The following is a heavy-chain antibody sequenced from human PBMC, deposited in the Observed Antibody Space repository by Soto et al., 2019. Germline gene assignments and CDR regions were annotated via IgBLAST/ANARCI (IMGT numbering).Heavy chain of an antibody. CDR3: ARVLTSLLRGVYGMDV. J-gene: IGHJ6*02. Sequence: ASVKVSCKASGYTFTSYGISWVRQAPGQGLEWMGWISAYNGNTNYAQKLQGRVTMTTDTSTSTAYMELGSLRSDDTAVYYCARVLTSLLRGVYGMDVWGQGTTVTVSS. V-gene: IGHV1-18*01. D-gene: IGHD2-2*01. CDR2: ISAYNGNT. CDR1: GYTFTSYG.